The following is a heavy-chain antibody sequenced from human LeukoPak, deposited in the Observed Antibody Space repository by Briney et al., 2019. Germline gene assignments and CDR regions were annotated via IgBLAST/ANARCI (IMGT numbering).Heavy chain of an antibody. J-gene: IGHJ4*02. CDR2: INTNIGNP. CDR3: ARVKFADFSDY. D-gene: IGHD2-21*02. CDR1: GYTFTSYA. Sequence: ASVKVSCKASGYTFTSYAMNWVRQAPGQGLEWKGWINTNIGNPTYAQGFTGRFVFSLDTSVSTAYLQISSLKAEDTAVYYCARVKFADFSDYWGQGTLVTVSS. V-gene: IGHV7-4-1*02.